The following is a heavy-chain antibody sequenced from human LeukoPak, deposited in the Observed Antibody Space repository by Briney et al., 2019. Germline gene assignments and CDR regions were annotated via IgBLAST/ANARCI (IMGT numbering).Heavy chain of an antibody. V-gene: IGHV3-64*01. CDR2: ISSNGGST. CDR3: SRDPYSGYDSGYFQH. J-gene: IGHJ1*01. D-gene: IGHD5-12*01. Sequence: PGGSLRLSCAASGFTFSSYAMHWVRQAPGKGLEYVSAISSNGGSTYYANSVKGRFTISRDNSKNTLYLQMGSLTAEDMAVFYCSRDPYSGYDSGYFQHWGQGTLVTVSS. CDR1: GFTFSSYA.